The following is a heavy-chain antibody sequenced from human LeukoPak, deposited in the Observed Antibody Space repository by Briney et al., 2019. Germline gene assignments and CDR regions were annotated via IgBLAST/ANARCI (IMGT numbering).Heavy chain of an antibody. V-gene: IGHV3-53*01. CDR1: GFIVSSNY. CDR2: ICSGGRT. J-gene: IGHJ4*02. Sequence: GGSLRLSCVASGFIVSSNYMSWVRQAPGKGLEWVSVICSGGRTYYADSVKGRFTISRDNSKSTLYLQTDSLRAEDTAVYYCARGDVYFDYWGQGTLVTVSS. CDR3: ARGDVYFDY. D-gene: IGHD2-21*02.